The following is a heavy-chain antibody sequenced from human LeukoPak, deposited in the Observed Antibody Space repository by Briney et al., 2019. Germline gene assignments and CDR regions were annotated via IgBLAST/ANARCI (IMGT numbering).Heavy chain of an antibody. V-gene: IGHV3-9*01. CDR1: GFTFDDYA. D-gene: IGHD2-2*03. Sequence: GRSLRLSCVASGFTFDDYAMHWVRQAPGKGLEWVSGISWKGGIIAYADSVKGRFTISRDNAKNSLYLQMNSLRAEDTAFYYCAKALGYCSTTSCQDNYFDYWGQGTLVTVSS. CDR3: AKALGYCSTTSCQDNYFDY. CDR2: ISWKGGII. J-gene: IGHJ4*02.